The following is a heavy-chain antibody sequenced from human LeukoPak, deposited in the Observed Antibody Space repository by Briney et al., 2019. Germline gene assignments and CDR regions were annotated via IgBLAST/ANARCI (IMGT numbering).Heavy chain of an antibody. D-gene: IGHD3-3*01. Sequence: GGSLRLSCEASGFSFSSNWMHWVRQAPGKGLVCVSRINPDGSDIRYADSVKGRFTISRDNAKNTLFLQMNSLRAEDTAVYYCARDGEWQHFDHWGQGTLVTVSS. CDR2: INPDGSDI. CDR1: GFSFSSNW. V-gene: IGHV3-74*01. CDR3: ARDGEWQHFDH. J-gene: IGHJ4*02.